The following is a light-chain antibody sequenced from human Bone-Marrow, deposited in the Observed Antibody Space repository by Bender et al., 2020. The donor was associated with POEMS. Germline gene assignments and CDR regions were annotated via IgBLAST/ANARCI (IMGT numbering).Light chain of an antibody. Sequence: SYELTQPPSVSVSPGQTASITCSGDKLGNKYACWYQQKPGQSPVLVMYQDSKRPSGIPERFSGSNSGNTATLIISGTQAMDEADYYCQAWDSRTPYVFGTGTKVTVL. CDR2: QDS. V-gene: IGLV3-1*01. CDR1: KLGNKY. CDR3: QAWDSRTPYV. J-gene: IGLJ1*01.